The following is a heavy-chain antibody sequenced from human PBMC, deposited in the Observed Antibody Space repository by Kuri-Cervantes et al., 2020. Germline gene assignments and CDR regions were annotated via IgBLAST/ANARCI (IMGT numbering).Heavy chain of an antibody. D-gene: IGHD3-22*01. CDR3: ARGDYYDSSGYGFYFDY. J-gene: IGHJ4*02. V-gene: IGHV4-59*01. CDR2: IYYSGST. CDR1: GGSISSYY. Sequence: ESLKISCTVSGGSISSYYWSWIRQPPGKGLEWIGYIYYSGSTNYNPSLKSRVTISVDTSKNQFSLKLSSVTAADTAVYYCARGDYYDSSGYGFYFDYWGQGTLVTVSS.